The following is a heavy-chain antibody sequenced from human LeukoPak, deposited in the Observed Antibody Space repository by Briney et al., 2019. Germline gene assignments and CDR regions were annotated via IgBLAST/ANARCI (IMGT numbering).Heavy chain of an antibody. D-gene: IGHD2-15*01. CDR3: ARHYCSGGGCYYFDY. J-gene: IGHJ4*02. CDR1: GGSLNTYY. Sequence: SETLSLTCTVSGGSLNTYYWSWIRQPPGKGLELIGYIYYIGSTNYNPPLKGRVTISVDTSKNQFSLKLTSVTAADTAVYYFARHYCSGGGCYYFDYWGQGTLVSVSS. V-gene: IGHV4-59*08. CDR2: IYYIGST.